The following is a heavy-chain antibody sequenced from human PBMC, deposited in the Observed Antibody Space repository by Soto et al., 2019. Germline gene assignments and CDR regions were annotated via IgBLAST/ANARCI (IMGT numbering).Heavy chain of an antibody. CDR1: GFTFSSYA. CDR2: ISGSGGST. Sequence: PGGSLRLSCAASGFTFSSYAMSWVRQAPGKGLEWVSAISGSGGSTYYADSVKGRFTISRDNSKNTLYLQMNSLRAEDTAVYYCAKENLWFGELDYYYHYVMDFWGQGTTVIVSS. J-gene: IGHJ6*02. D-gene: IGHD3-10*01. V-gene: IGHV3-23*01. CDR3: AKENLWFGELDYYYHYVMDF.